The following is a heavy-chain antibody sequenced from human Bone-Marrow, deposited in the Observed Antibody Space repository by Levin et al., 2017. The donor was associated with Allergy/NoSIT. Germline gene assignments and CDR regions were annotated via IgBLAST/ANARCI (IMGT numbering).Heavy chain of an antibody. Sequence: GGSLRLSCAASGFTFSSYAMNWVRQAPGKGLEWVSYIRPGSDATHSAYSVTGRFTISRDNARNLLYLQMNSLRDEDTAVYYCVRDGHYDSSGFRDDAFDLWGQGTMVTVSS. CDR2: IRPGSDAT. D-gene: IGHD3-22*01. J-gene: IGHJ3*01. CDR3: VRDGHYDSSGFRDDAFDL. V-gene: IGHV3-48*02. CDR1: GFTFSSYA.